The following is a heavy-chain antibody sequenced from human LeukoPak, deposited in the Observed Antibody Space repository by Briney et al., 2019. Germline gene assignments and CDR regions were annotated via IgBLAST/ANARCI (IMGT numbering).Heavy chain of an antibody. CDR1: GYTFINHG. CDR3: ARRPPRDYDSSGYYFDNWFDP. CDR2: ITVYNGDT. J-gene: IGHJ5*02. D-gene: IGHD3-22*01. V-gene: IGHV1-18*01. Sequence: GASVKVSCKSSGYTFINHGVTWVRQAPGQGLEWMGRITVYNGDTKSAQKFQGRVTMTADTSTNTAYMELRSLRSDDTAVYYCARRPPRDYDSSGYYFDNWFDPWGQGTLVTVSS.